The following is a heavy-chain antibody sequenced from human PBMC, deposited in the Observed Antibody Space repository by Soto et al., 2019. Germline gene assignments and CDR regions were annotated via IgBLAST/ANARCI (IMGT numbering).Heavy chain of an antibody. CDR2: IKQDGSEK. CDR1: GFTFSSYW. D-gene: IGHD2-15*01. Sequence: EVQLVESGGGLVQPGGSLRLSCAASGFTFSSYWMSWVRQAPGKGLEWVANIKQDGSEKYYVDSVKGRFTISRDNAKNSLYLQMNSLRAEDTAVYYCARDIVVVVAATNAFDIWGQGTMVTVSS. V-gene: IGHV3-7*01. CDR3: ARDIVVVVAATNAFDI. J-gene: IGHJ3*02.